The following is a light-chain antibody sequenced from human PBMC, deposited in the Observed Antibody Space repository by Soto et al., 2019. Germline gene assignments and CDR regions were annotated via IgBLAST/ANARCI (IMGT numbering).Light chain of an antibody. CDR1: QSISNH. CDR3: QQYNSYSQT. V-gene: IGKV1-16*01. J-gene: IGKJ1*01. CDR2: AAS. Sequence: DIQMTQSPSSLSASVEDRVIITCRASQSISNHLNWYQQKPGKAPKLLIFAASSLQSGVPSRFSGSGSGTDFTLTISSLQPEDFATYYCQQYNSYSQTFGQGTKVDIK.